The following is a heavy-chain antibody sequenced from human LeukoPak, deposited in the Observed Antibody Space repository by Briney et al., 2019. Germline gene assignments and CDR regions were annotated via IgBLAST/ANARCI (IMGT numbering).Heavy chain of an antibody. CDR3: ARAYQPLGGLSFPDY. D-gene: IGHD3-16*02. V-gene: IGHV7-4-1*02. CDR1: GYSFTSYA. Sequence: ASVKVSCKASGYSFTSYAMNWVRQAPGQGLEGMGWINTNTGNPTYAQDFTGRFVFSLDTSVSTAYLQISSLKAEDTAVYSCARAYQPLGGLSFPDYWGQGTLVTVSS. J-gene: IGHJ4*02. CDR2: INTNTGNP.